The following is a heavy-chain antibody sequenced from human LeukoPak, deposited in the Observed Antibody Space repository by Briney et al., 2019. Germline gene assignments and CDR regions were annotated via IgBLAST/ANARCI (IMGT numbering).Heavy chain of an antibody. V-gene: IGHV3-48*01. Sequence: PGGTLRLSCAASGFTFSSYGMSWVRQAPGKGLEWVSYISSSGSTIYYADSVKGRFTISRDNSKNTLYLQMSSLRAEDTAVYYCAKDLYRYCGGDCPIKGWGQGTLVTVSS. CDR3: AKDLYRYCGGDCPIKG. D-gene: IGHD2-21*02. CDR2: ISSSGSTI. CDR1: GFTFSSYG. J-gene: IGHJ4*02.